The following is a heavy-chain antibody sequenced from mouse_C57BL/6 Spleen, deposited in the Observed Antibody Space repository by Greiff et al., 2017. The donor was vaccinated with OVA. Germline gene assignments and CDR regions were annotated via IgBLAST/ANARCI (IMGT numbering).Heavy chain of an antibody. V-gene: IGHV1-53*01. CDR1: GYTFTSYW. CDR3: AREDYYGNRALTGDAMDY. J-gene: IGHJ4*01. CDR2: INPSNGGT. Sequence: QVQLQQSGTELVKPGASVKLSCKASGYTFTSYWMHWVKQRPGQGLEWIGNINPSNGGTNYNEKFKSKATLTVDQSSSTAYMQLSSLTSEYSEVNCCAREDYYGNRALTGDAMDYWGQGTSVTVSS. D-gene: IGHD1-1*01.